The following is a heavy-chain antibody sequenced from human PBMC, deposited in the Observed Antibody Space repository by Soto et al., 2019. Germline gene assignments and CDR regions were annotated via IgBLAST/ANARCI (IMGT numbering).Heavy chain of an antibody. V-gene: IGHV4-30-2*01. CDR1: GGSISSGGYS. D-gene: IGHD5-12*01. CDR2: IYHSGST. Sequence: QLQLQESGSGLVKPSQTLSLTCAVSGGSISSGGYSWSWIRQPPGKGLEWIGYIYHSGSTYYNPSLKSRGTISVDRSTNQFSLKLSSVTAADTAVYYCARRRGFHYYDGMDVWGQGTTVTVSS. J-gene: IGHJ6*02. CDR3: ARRRGFHYYDGMDV.